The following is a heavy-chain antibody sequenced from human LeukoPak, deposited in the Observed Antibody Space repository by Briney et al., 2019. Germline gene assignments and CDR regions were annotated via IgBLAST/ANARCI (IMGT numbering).Heavy chain of an antibody. CDR3: ARDSGYSYGAFDP. CDR2: ISTSSSYI. Sequence: GGSLRLSCAASGFTFSSYGMNWVRQAPGKGLEWVSFISTSSSYIYYADSVKGRFTISRDNAKNSLYLEMNSLRAEDTAVYYCARDSGYSYGAFDPWGQGTLVTVSS. CDR1: GFTFSSYG. J-gene: IGHJ5*02. V-gene: IGHV3-21*01. D-gene: IGHD5-18*01.